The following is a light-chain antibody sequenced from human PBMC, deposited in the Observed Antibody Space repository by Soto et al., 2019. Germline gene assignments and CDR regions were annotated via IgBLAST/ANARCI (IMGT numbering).Light chain of an antibody. V-gene: IGKV1-27*01. CDR2: AAS. CDR3: QNCYSSPFT. Sequence: DIQMTQSPSSLSASVGDRVTITCRASQGISIHLAWYQQKPGKVTKLLIYAASSLLSGVPSRFSGSGSGTDFTLTISSLQPEDVAIYYCQNCYSSPFTFGPGTKAEIK. CDR1: QGISIH. J-gene: IGKJ3*01.